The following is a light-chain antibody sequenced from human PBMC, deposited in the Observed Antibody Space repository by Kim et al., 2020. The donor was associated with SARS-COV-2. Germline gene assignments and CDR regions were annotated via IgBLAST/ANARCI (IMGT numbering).Light chain of an antibody. Sequence: AIQLAQSPSSLSASVGDRATITCRASQGIGTSLAWYRQRPGKAPQLLMEGTSTLESGVPSGFTGSGSGTDFILTISSLQPEDFATYYCQQFKSFPPTFGQGTKVDIK. J-gene: IGKJ1*01. V-gene: IGKV1-13*02. CDR3: QQFKSFPPT. CDR1: QGIGTS. CDR2: GTS.